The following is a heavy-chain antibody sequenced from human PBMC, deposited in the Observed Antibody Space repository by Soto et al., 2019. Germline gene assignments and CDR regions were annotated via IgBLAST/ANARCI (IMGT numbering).Heavy chain of an antibody. CDR3: AKDHYYGSGSSFDY. J-gene: IGHJ4*02. CDR1: GFTFSSYG. Sequence: QVQLVESGGGVVQPGRSLSLSCAASGFTFSSYGMHWVRQAPGKGLEWVAVISYDGSNKYYADSVKGRFTISRDNSKNTLYLHMNRLRAEDTAVYYCAKDHYYGSGSSFDYWVQGTLVTVSS. D-gene: IGHD3-10*01. CDR2: ISYDGSNK. V-gene: IGHV3-30*18.